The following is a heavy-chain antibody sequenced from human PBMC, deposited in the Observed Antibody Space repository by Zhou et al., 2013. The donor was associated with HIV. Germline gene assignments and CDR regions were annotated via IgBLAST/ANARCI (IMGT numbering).Heavy chain of an antibody. J-gene: IGHJ3*02. V-gene: IGHV1-24*01. D-gene: IGHD3-16*01. CDR1: GNSLSELS. CDR2: FNPEDGGT. Sequence: VQLLQSGAEVKKPGASVKVSCRVSGNSLSELSIHWVRQAPGRGLEWLAGFNPEDGGTLFSQNLQGRVTLTEDPSTDTVNMQLGTLTSEDTAVYYCNRGMQQWVNDAFDIWGQGTMVTVSS. CDR3: NRGMQQWVNDAFDI.